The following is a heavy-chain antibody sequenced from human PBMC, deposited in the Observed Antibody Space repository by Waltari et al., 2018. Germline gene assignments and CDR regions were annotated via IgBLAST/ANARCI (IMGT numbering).Heavy chain of an antibody. J-gene: IGHJ5*02. D-gene: IGHD2-2*01. CDR3: ARGRASVCSSTSCKGWFDP. Sequence: QVQLVQSGAEVKKPEASAKVSCKASGYTFTGYYMHWLRPAPGQGVEWMGWVNPNSGGTNYAQKFQGRVTMTRDTSISTAYMELSRLGSDDTAVYYCARGRASVCSSTSCKGWFDPWGQGTLVTVSS. CDR1: GYTFTGYY. CDR2: VNPNSGGT. V-gene: IGHV1-2*02.